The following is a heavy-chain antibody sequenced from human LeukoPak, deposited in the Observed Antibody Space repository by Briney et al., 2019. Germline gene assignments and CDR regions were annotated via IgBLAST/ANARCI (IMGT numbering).Heavy chain of an antibody. CDR3: ASGPEDPYYFDY. J-gene: IGHJ4*02. V-gene: IGHV3-21*01. Sequence: PGGSLRLSCAASGFTFSSYSMNWVRQAPGKGLVWVSSISSSSSYIYYADSVKGRFTISRDNAKNSLYLQMNSLRAEDTAVYYCASGPEDPYYFDYWGQGTLVTVSS. CDR2: ISSSSSYI. CDR1: GFTFSSYS.